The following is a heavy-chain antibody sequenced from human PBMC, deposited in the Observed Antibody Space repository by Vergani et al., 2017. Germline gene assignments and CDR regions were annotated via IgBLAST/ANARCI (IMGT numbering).Heavy chain of an antibody. D-gene: IGHD3-10*01. V-gene: IGHV2-5*01. Sequence: QITLKESGPTRVKLTQTLTLTCTFSGFSLSTSGVGVGWIRQPPGKALEWLALIYWNDDKRYSPSLKSRLTITKDTSKNQVVLTMTNMDPVDTATYYCAHRRGSKWGGVFDYWGQGTLVTVSS. J-gene: IGHJ4*02. CDR3: AHRRGSKWGGVFDY. CDR2: IYWNDDK. CDR1: GFSLSTSGVG.